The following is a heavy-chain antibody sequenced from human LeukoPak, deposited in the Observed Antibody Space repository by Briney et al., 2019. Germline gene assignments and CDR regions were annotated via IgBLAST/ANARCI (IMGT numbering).Heavy chain of an antibody. V-gene: IGHV4-4*07. CDR2: IYTSGST. CDR1: GGSISSYY. CDR3: ARHPGYYDSSGYYVSAFDI. J-gene: IGHJ3*02. Sequence: SETLSLTCTVSGGSISSYYWSGIRQPAGKGLEWIVRIYTSGSTNYNPSLKSRVTMSVGTSKNHFSLKLSSVTAADTAVYYCARHPGYYDSSGYYVSAFDIWGQGTMVTVSS. D-gene: IGHD3-22*01.